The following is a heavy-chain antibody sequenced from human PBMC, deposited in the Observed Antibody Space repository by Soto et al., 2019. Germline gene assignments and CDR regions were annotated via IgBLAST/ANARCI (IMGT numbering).Heavy chain of an antibody. CDR3: ATSAAAPGNY. D-gene: IGHD6-13*01. V-gene: IGHV3-7*01. CDR1: GFTLTSYW. CDR2: VKQDGSAT. J-gene: IGHJ4*02. Sequence: GRSLRLPCSASGFTLTSYWMSWVRHAPGKGLEWVANVKQDGSATYYVDSVRGRFTISRDNAKNSLYLQMNSLRAEDTAVYYCATSAAAPGNYWGQGTLVTVSS.